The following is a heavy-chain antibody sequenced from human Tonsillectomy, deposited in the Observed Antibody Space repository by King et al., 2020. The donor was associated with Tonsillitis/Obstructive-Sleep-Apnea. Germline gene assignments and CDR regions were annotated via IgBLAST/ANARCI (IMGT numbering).Heavy chain of an antibody. CDR1: GFTFSSYS. CDR3: ARDTGSFHF. V-gene: IGHV3-48*02. J-gene: IGHJ4*02. CDR2: ISSGGRTI. Sequence: QLVQSGGGLVQPGGSLRLSCAASGFTFSSYSFNWVRQAPGKGLEWVAYISSGGRTIYYADSVKGRFTISRDNGKNSLLLQMNSLRDGDTAVYYCARDTGSFHFWGQGTLVTVSS. D-gene: IGHD1-26*01.